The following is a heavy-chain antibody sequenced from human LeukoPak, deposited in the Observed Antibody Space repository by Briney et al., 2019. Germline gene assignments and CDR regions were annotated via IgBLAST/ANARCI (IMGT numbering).Heavy chain of an antibody. CDR1: GFTFDDYG. Sequence: GGSLRLSCTASGFTFDDYGMSWVRQAPGKGLEWVSGINWNGGSTGYADSVKGRFTISRDNAKNSLYLQMNSLRAEDTALYYCARTPRYDFWSGYYTWWGQGTLVTVSS. J-gene: IGHJ4*02. V-gene: IGHV3-20*04. CDR2: INWNGGST. CDR3: ARTPRYDFWSGYYTW. D-gene: IGHD3-3*01.